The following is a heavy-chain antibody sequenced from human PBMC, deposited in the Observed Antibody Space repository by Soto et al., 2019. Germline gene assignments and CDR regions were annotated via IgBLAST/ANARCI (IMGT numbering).Heavy chain of an antibody. CDR2: ISAYNGNT. J-gene: IGHJ6*01. Sequence: ASVKVSCKASGYTFTSYGISWVRQAPGQGLEWMGWISAYNGNTNYAQKLQGRVTMTTDTSTSTAYMELRSLRSDDTAVYYCARDQQPILTGYYGDYYSCYGMDVWGQGTTVTVSS. CDR1: GYTFTSYG. V-gene: IGHV1-18*01. CDR3: ARDQQPILTGYYGDYYSCYGMDV. D-gene: IGHD3-9*01.